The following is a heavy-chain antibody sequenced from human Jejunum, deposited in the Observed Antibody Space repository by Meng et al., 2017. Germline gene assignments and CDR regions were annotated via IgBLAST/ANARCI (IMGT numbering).Heavy chain of an antibody. J-gene: IGHJ4*02. CDR1: GGSFNNYF. CDR3: ARGQYGGYNFFYFDY. Sequence: SETLSLTCAAYGGSFNNYFWNWIRQAPGKGLEWIGEITHTGNTNYNPSLKGRLSISLDTSNNHFSLRLSSVTAADTAVYYCARGQYGGYNFFYFDYWGQGTLVTVSS. V-gene: IGHV4-34*01. D-gene: IGHD5-12*01. CDR2: ITHTGNT.